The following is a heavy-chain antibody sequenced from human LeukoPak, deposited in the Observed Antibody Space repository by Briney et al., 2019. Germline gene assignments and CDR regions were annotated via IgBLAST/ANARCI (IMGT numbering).Heavy chain of an antibody. CDR1: GFTLSSKY. CDR3: ARAYWGYFDY. Sequence: GGSLRISCAASGFTLSSKYMTWVRQAPDRGLEWVSIIFRSGTTYYADSVKGRFIISRDNAKNSVYLQMNSLRAEDTAVYYCARAYWGYFDYWGQGTLVTVSA. D-gene: IGHD3-16*01. CDR2: IFRSGTT. J-gene: IGHJ4*02. V-gene: IGHV3-69-1*01.